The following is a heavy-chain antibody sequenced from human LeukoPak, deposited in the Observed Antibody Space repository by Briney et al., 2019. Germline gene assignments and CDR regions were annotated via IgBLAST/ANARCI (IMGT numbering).Heavy chain of an antibody. D-gene: IGHD6-13*01. V-gene: IGHV4-61*01. CDR2: IYYSGST. J-gene: IGHJ4*02. CDR3: ARAGSSIAAAGTFDY. CDR1: GVSVSSGSYY. Sequence: PSETLSLTCTVSGVSVSSGSYYWSWIRQPPGKGLEWIGYIYYSGSTNYNPSLKSRVTISVDTSKNQFSLKLSSVTAADTAVYYCARAGSSIAAAGTFDYWGQGTLVTVSS.